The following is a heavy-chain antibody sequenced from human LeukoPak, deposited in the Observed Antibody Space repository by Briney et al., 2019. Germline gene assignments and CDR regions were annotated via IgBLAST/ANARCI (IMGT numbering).Heavy chain of an antibody. V-gene: IGHV4-61*02. CDR1: GDSIKSGSNY. CDR2: IDSSGTT. D-gene: IGHD3-3*01. Sequence: PSETLSLTCTVSGDSIKSGSNYWNWVRQSAGKGLEWIGRIDSSGTTYYNPSLKSRVTISVDTSSNHFSLKLTSVTAADTAVYYCARDRITIFGVPEDYYYIDVWGKGTTVTVSS. J-gene: IGHJ6*03. CDR3: ARDRITIFGVPEDYYYIDV.